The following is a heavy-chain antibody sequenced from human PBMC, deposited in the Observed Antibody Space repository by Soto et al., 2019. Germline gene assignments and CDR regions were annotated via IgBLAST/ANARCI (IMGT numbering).Heavy chain of an antibody. D-gene: IGHD3-22*01. CDR3: ARDYYDSSGSRFYFDY. Sequence: SLKVSCKASGGTFSSYAISWVRQAPGQGLEWMGGIIPIFGTANYAQKFQGRVTITADESTSTAYMELSSLRSEDTAVFYCARDYYDSSGSRFYFDYWGQGTLVTVSS. CDR1: GGTFSSYA. CDR2: IIPIFGTA. J-gene: IGHJ4*02. V-gene: IGHV1-69*13.